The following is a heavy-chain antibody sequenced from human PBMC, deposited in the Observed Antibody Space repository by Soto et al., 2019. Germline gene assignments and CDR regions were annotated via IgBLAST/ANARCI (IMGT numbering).Heavy chain of an antibody. CDR3: VRGQWLPRGEN. V-gene: IGHV4-34*01. D-gene: IGHD6-19*01. CDR2: INHSGTS. J-gene: IGHJ4*02. Sequence: QVQLQQWGAGLLKPSETLSLTCFVYGWSLNSYFWTWIRQPPGKGLEWIGEINHSGTSNYNPSLKGRATISIDMSETQFALRLTSVTDADTAVYYCVRGQWLPRGENWGQGTLVTVSS. CDR1: GWSLNSYF.